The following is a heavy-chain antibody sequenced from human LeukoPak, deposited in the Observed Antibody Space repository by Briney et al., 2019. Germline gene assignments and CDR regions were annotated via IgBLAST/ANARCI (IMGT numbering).Heavy chain of an antibody. D-gene: IGHD3-9*01. CDR1: GYTFTDYY. J-gene: IGHJ4*02. CDR3: ARESYYDILTAEGASDY. CDR2: INPNSGGT. V-gene: IGHV1-2*02. Sequence: GASVKVSRKASGYTFTDYYLHWVRQAPGQGLEWMGWINPNSGGTNYAQKFQGRVTMTRDTSISTAYMELSRLRSDDTAIYYCARESYYDILTAEGASDYWGQGTLVTVSS.